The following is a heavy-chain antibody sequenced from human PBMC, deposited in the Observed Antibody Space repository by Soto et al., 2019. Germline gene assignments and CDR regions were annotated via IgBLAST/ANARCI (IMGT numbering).Heavy chain of an antibody. CDR1: GVSISNGDYY. D-gene: IGHD4-17*01. CDR2: IYYNGDT. Sequence: QVQLQESGPGLVKPSQTLSLTCSVSGVSISNGDYYWSWIRQPPGKGLEWIAYIYYNGDTFYNPSLKSRVTMSVDTSKNLFSLNLTSVTATDTAVYYCVIAYGGNWFHPCGQGTLVTVSS. CDR3: VIAYGGNWFHP. J-gene: IGHJ5*02. V-gene: IGHV4-30-4*01.